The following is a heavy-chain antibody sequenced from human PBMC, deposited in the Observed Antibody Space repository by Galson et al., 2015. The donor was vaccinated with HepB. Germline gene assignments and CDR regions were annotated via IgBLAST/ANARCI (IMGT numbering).Heavy chain of an antibody. D-gene: IGHD3-3*01. CDR3: TTDQEDYDFWSGYYFPIDY. V-gene: IGHV3-73*01. CDR1: GFTFSTSS. CDR2: IRSKANNYAT. J-gene: IGHJ4*02. Sequence: SLRLSCAASGFTFSTSSMHWVRQASGKGLEWVGRIRSKANNYATAYAASVKVRFTSSRDESKNTLYLQMNSMKTEDTAVYYCTTDQEDYDFWSGYYFPIDYWGQGTLVTVSS.